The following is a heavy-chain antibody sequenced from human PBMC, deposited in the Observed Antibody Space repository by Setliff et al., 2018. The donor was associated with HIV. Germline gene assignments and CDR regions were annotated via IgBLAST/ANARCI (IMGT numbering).Heavy chain of an antibody. D-gene: IGHD6-19*01. Sequence: GGSLRLSCAASGFTFSFYAMSWVRQAPGRGLEWVSELSGSGDSTYYADSVKGRFTISRDNSKNTLYLQMNSLRAEDTAIYYCATRAVAGLPYYFDYWGPGTLVTVSS. V-gene: IGHV3-23*01. CDR2: LSGSGDST. CDR3: ATRAVAGLPYYFDY. J-gene: IGHJ4*02. CDR1: GFTFSFYA.